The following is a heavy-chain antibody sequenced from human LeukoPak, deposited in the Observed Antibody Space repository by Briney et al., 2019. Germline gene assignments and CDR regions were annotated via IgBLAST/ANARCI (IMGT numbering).Heavy chain of an antibody. Sequence: TSETLSLTCTVSGGSISSYYWSWIRQPPGKGLEWIGYIYYSGSTNYNPSLKSRVTISVDTSKNQFSLKLSSVTAADTAVYYCARVSDYYDSGGYEGYYFDYWSQGTLVTVSS. CDR3: ARVSDYYDSGGYEGYYFDY. V-gene: IGHV4-59*01. CDR1: GGSISSYY. CDR2: IYYSGST. D-gene: IGHD3-22*01. J-gene: IGHJ4*02.